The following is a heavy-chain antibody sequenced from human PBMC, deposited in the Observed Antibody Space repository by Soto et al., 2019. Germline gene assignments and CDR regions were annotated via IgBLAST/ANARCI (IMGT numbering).Heavy chain of an antibody. CDR3: VRHIPHYDVSTGSYSDCCDP. V-gene: IGHV1-18*01. Sequence: QIQMVQSGGEVKKPGASVKVSCKASGYAFSSYGISWVRQAPGQGPEWMGWISAYDSDRNYGQDFQGRLTMTTDPSTSTADMELRSLRSDDTAVYYCVRHIPHYDVSTGSYSDCCDPWGQGTLVTVSS. CDR1: GYAFSSYG. CDR2: ISAYDSDR. J-gene: IGHJ5*02. D-gene: IGHD3-9*01.